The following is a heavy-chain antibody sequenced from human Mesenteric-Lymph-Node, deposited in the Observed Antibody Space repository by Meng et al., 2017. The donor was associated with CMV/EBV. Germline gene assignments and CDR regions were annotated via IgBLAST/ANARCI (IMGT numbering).Heavy chain of an antibody. CDR3: ARTNNWRFDY. J-gene: IGHJ4*02. CDR2: IKVVEYKT. Sequence: QIQLVQSGAEVSKPGSSAKVSCKSSGGTFSSYTISLVRQAPGQGLERMGWIKVVEYKTKTSQNFQGRDTLTRDTSANTAYMQLSNLRSVYTAVYYFARTNNWRFDYWGQGTLVTVSS. V-gene: IGHV1-69*02. D-gene: IGHD5-24*01. CDR1: GGTFSSYT.